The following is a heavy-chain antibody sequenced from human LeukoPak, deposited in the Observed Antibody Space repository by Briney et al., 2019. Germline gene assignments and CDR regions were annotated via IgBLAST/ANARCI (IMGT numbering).Heavy chain of an antibody. D-gene: IGHD6-19*01. Sequence: SETLSLTCTVSGGSISSGSHHWGWFRQSPGKGLEWIGSLYYSRTTYYNPSLNSRVTISVVTSKNQFSLQLNSVTAADTAVYYCARADSSGWYGYYFDYWGQGTLVIVSS. V-gene: IGHV4-39*01. CDR1: GGSISSGSHH. J-gene: IGHJ4*02. CDR2: LYYSRTT. CDR3: ARADSSGWYGYYFDY.